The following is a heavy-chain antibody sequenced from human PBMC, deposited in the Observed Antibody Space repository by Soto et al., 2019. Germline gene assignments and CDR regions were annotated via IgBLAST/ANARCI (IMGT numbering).Heavy chain of an antibody. CDR2: ISNSGST. CDR3: AKDREGYCSSTSCLYYFDS. D-gene: IGHD2-2*01. CDR1: GFTFRNCA. Sequence: GGSLRLACAASGFTFRNCAMNWVRQAPGRGLEWVSTISNSGSTYYADAVKGRFTISRDISKNTLYLQMSSLRADDTALYYCAKDREGYCSSTSCLYYFDSWGQGTQVTVSS. J-gene: IGHJ4*02. V-gene: IGHV3-23*01.